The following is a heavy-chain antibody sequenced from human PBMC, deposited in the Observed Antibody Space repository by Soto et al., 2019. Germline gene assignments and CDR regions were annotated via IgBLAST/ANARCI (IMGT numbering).Heavy chain of an antibody. Sequence: SVKVSCKASGVTFSSYAISWVRQAPVQGLEWMGGIIPIFGTANYAQKFQGRVTITADKSTSTDYMELSSLRSEDTAVYYCARHSSGYFRDAFDIWGQGTMVTVSS. V-gene: IGHV1-69*06. CDR3: ARHSSGYFRDAFDI. D-gene: IGHD3-22*01. CDR1: GVTFSSYA. J-gene: IGHJ3*02. CDR2: IIPIFGTA.